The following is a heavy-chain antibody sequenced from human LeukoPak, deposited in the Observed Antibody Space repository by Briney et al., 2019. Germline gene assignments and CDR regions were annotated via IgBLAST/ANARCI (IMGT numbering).Heavy chain of an antibody. J-gene: IGHJ4*02. CDR3: ARDGDYGDYVFF. V-gene: IGHV3-21*01. Sequence: PGGSLRLSCAASGFTFSSHGMNWVRQAPGKGLEWVSGITGSGGNRYYADSVKGRFTISRDNAKNSLYLQMNSLRAEDTAVYYCARDGDYGDYVFFWGQGTLVTVSS. CDR1: GFTFSSHG. CDR2: ITGSGGNR. D-gene: IGHD4-17*01.